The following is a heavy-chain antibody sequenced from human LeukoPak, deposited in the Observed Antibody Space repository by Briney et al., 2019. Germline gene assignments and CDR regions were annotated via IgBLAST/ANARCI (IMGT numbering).Heavy chain of an antibody. CDR3: ARDLGYGDYPPGFDY. V-gene: IGHV3-23*01. J-gene: IGHJ4*02. CDR2: FSRSGPDT. CDR1: GFTFGSSA. Sequence: GGSLRLSCAASGFTFGSSAMSWVRQAPGKGPEWVSTFSRSGPDTYYADSVKGRFTIFRDNSKNTLYLQMNSLRAEDTAVYYCARDLGYGDYPPGFDYWGQGTLVTVSS. D-gene: IGHD4-17*01.